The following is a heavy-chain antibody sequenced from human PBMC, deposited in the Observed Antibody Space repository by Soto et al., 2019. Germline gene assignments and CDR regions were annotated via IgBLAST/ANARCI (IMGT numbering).Heavy chain of an antibody. D-gene: IGHD4-17*01. CDR3: ASNSRPTVPDALDI. V-gene: IGHV1-69*02. CDR2: IIPILGIA. J-gene: IGHJ3*02. Sequence: SVKVSCKASGGTFSSYTISWVRQAPGQGLEWMGRIIPILGIANYAQKFQGRVTITADKSTSTAYMELSSLRSEDTAVYYCASNSRPTVPDALDIWGQGTMVTVSS. CDR1: GGTFSSYT.